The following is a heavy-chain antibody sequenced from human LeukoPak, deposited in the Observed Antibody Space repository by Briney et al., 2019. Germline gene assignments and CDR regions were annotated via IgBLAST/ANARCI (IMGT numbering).Heavy chain of an antibody. CDR3: ARESPHNMVRGVIITHLVY. D-gene: IGHD3-10*01. V-gene: IGHV6-1*01. J-gene: IGHJ4*02. CDR2: TYYRSKWYN. CDR1: GDSVSSNSAA. Sequence: SQTLSLTCAISGDSVSSNSAAWNWIRQSPSRGLEWLGRTYYRSKWYNDYAVSVKSRITINPDTSKNQFSLQLNSVTPEDTAVYYCARESPHNMVRGVIITHLVYWGQGTLVTVSS.